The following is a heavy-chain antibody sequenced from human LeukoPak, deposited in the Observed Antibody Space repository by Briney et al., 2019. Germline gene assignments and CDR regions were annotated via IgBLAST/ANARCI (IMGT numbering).Heavy chain of an antibody. CDR2: ISSSSTYI. CDR3: ARDFRYSGSYHHWFDP. D-gene: IGHD1-26*01. CDR1: GFTFSAYS. J-gene: IGHJ5*02. Sequence: GGSLRLSCAASGFTFSAYSINWVRQAPGRGLEWVSSISSSSTYIYYADSVKGRFTISRDNAKNSLSLQMNSLRAEDTAVYYCARDFRYSGSYHHWFDPWGQGTLVTVSS. V-gene: IGHV3-21*01.